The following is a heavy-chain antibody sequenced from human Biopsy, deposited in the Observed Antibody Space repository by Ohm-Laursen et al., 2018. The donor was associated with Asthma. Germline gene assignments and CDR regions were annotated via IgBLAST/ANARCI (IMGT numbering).Heavy chain of an antibody. V-gene: IGHV3-53*01. CDR2: IYSGGTS. J-gene: IGHJ4*02. CDR1: GFTVSRDH. Sequence: SLRLSCAASGFTVSRDHMFWVRQAPGKGLEWVSVIYSGGTSHTAGSVRGRFTISRDYSKNTLYLQMHSLRAEDTAVYYCARGDSSNWSHYYFDYWGQGTLVTGSS. D-gene: IGHD3-22*01. CDR3: ARGDSSNWSHYYFDY.